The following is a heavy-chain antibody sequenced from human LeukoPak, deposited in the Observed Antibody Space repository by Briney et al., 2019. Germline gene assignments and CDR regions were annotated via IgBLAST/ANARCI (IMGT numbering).Heavy chain of an antibody. CDR2: IYYSGST. Sequence: PSETLSLACTVSGGSISSSSYYWGWIRQPPGKGLEWIGSIYYSGSTYYNPSLKSRVTISVDTSKNQFSLKLSSVTAADTAVYYCARTTMVRGPYYYYYMDVWGKGTTVTISS. V-gene: IGHV4-39*07. CDR1: GGSISSSSYY. CDR3: ARTTMVRGPYYYYYMDV. J-gene: IGHJ6*03. D-gene: IGHD3-10*01.